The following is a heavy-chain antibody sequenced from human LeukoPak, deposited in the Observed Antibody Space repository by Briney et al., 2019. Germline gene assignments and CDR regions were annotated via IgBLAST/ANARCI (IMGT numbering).Heavy chain of an antibody. D-gene: IGHD3-22*01. CDR2: IYYSGNT. J-gene: IGHJ4*02. CDR1: GGSISSYY. V-gene: IGHV4-59*01. Sequence: SETLSLACTVSGGSISSYYWSWIRQPPGKGLEWIGYIYYSGNTNYNPSLKSRVTISVDTSKNQFSLKLSSVTAADTAMYYCARDKGEYYDSSGYLDYWGQGTLVTVSS. CDR3: ARDKGEYYDSSGYLDY.